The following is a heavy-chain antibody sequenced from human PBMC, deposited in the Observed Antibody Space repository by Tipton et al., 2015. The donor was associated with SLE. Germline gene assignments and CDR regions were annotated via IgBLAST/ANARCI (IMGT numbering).Heavy chain of an antibody. D-gene: IGHD3-3*01. CDR2: IWYDGSNK. CDR3: AKDRLTVFGVGFHYFYYGMDV. CDR1: GFTFRSYG. V-gene: IGHV3-33*06. J-gene: IGHJ6*02. Sequence: RSLRLSCAASGFTFRSYGMHWVRQAPGKGLEWVAVIWYDGSNKYYADSVKGRFTISRDNSKNTVFLQMNSLRAEDTAVYYCAKDRLTVFGVGFHYFYYGMDVWGQGTTVTVSS.